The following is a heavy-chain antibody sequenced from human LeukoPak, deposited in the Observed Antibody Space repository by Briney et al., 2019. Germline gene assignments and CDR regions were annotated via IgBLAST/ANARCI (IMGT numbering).Heavy chain of an antibody. J-gene: IGHJ4*02. Sequence: PSETLSLTCTVSGGSISSSSYYWGWIRQPPGKGLEWIGSIYYSGSTYYNPSLKSRVTISVDTSKNQFSLKLSSVTAADTAVYYCASHVYYDILTGYYKGCYFDYWGQGTLVTVSS. CDR2: IYYSGST. CDR3: ASHVYYDILTGYYKGCYFDY. V-gene: IGHV4-39*01. CDR1: GGSISSSSYY. D-gene: IGHD3-9*01.